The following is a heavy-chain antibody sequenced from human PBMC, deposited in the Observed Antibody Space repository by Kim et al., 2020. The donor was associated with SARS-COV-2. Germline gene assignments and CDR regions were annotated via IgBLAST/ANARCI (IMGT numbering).Heavy chain of an antibody. V-gene: IGHV4-59*08. J-gene: IGHJ6*03. Sequence: SETLSLTCTVSGGSISSYYWSWIRQPPGKGLEWIGYIYYSGSTNYNPSLKSRVTISVDTSKNQFSLKLSSVTAADTAVYYCARSTSITIFGVVGCMDVWGKGTTVTVSS. CDR1: GGSISSYY. D-gene: IGHD3-3*01. CDR3: ARSTSITIFGVVGCMDV. CDR2: IYYSGST.